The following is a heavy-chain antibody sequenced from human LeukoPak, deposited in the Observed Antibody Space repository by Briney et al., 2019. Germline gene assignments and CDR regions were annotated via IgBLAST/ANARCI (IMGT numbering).Heavy chain of an antibody. CDR3: ARDYHGIDY. Sequence: PGGSLRLSCAASGFIFSSYWMHWVRHAPGKGLAWVSRINSDGSSTSYADSVKGRFTISRDNAKNTLYLQMNSLRAEDTAVYYCARDYHGIDYWGQGTLVTVSS. V-gene: IGHV3-74*01. CDR2: INSDGSST. CDR1: GFIFSSYW. D-gene: IGHD1-1*01. J-gene: IGHJ4*02.